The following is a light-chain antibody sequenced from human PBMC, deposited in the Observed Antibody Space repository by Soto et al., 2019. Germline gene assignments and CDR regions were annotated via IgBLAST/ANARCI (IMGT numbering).Light chain of an antibody. CDR3: QQYGSSPRFT. V-gene: IGKV3-20*01. J-gene: IGKJ5*01. CDR1: QSVSSSY. Sequence: ELVLTQSPGTLSLSPGERASLSCRASQSVSSSYLAWYQQKPGQAPRLVISGASSRATGIPDRFSGSGSGTDFTLTISRLEPEDFAVYYCQQYGSSPRFTFGQGTRLEIK. CDR2: GAS.